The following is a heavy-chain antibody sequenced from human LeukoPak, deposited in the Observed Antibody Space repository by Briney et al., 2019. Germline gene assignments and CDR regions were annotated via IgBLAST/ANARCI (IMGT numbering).Heavy chain of an antibody. CDR2: INPNSGGT. CDR1: GYTFTGYY. CDR3: ARRDIAVAGSYYYYMDV. J-gene: IGHJ6*03. D-gene: IGHD6-19*01. V-gene: IGHV1-2*02. Sequence: ASVKVSCKASGYTFTGYYMHWVRQAPGQGLEWMGWINPNSGGTNYAQKFQGRVTMTRDTSISTAYMGLSRLRSDDTAVYYCARRDIAVAGSYYYYMDVWGKGTTVTVSS.